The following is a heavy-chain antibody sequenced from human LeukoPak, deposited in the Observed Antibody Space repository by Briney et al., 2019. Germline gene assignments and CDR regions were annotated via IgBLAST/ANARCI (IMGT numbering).Heavy chain of an antibody. J-gene: IGHJ4*02. CDR1: GFTFSSYW. CDR3: ARDRDNVAGTRGYFDY. V-gene: IGHV3-7*01. Sequence: GGSLRLSCAASGFTFSSYWTSWVRQAPGKGLEWVANIKQDGSEKYYVDSVKGRFTISRDNAKNSLYLQMNSLRAEDTAVYYCARDRDNVAGTRGYFDYWGQGTLVTVSS. D-gene: IGHD6-19*01. CDR2: IKQDGSEK.